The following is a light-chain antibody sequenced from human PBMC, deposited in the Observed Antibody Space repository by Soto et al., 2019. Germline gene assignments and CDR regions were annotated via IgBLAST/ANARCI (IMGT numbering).Light chain of an antibody. J-gene: IGKJ1*01. CDR2: DAC. CDR3: QQYGTTPWT. Sequence: EIVLTQSPGTLSLSPGERATLSCRASQSLSRSYVAWYQQKPGQAPRLLIFDACSRATGISDRFSGSGSGTDFTLIISRLEPEDFAVYSCQQYGTTPWTFGQGTKVEIK. CDR1: QSLSRSY. V-gene: IGKV3-20*01.